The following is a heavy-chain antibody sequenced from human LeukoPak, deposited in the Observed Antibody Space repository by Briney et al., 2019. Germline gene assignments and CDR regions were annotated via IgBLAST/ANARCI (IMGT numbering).Heavy chain of an antibody. CDR3: ARGVYNYYDILTGYFQYYYYYYMDV. J-gene: IGHJ6*03. CDR2: ISHRGRT. D-gene: IGHD3-9*01. V-gene: IGHV4-34*01. Sequence: SETLSLTCAVYGGSLSDYYWSWIRQSPGKGLEWIGEISHRGRTYYNLSLKSRVTISVDTSKNQFSLKLSSVTAADTAVYYCARGVYNYYDILTGYFQYYYYYYMDVWGKGTTVTVSS. CDR1: GGSLSDYY.